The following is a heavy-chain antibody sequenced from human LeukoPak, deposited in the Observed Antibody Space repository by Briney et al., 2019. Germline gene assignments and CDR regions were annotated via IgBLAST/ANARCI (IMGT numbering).Heavy chain of an antibody. D-gene: IGHD2-21*01. Sequence: GGSLRLSCSASGFTFSSYWMHWVRQVPGKGLVWVSRVDRDGSRTSQADSVKGRFTISRDNAKNTLYLQMNSLRAEDTAVYYCARDQTFVGGIDCWGQGTLVTVSS. CDR2: VDRDGSRT. V-gene: IGHV3-74*01. CDR1: GFTFSSYW. CDR3: ARDQTFVGGIDC. J-gene: IGHJ4*02.